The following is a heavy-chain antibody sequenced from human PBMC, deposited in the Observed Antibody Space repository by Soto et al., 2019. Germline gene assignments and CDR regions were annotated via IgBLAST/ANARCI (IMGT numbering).Heavy chain of an antibody. D-gene: IGHD3-9*01. J-gene: IGHJ4*02. Sequence: GASVKVSCKASGGTFSSYAISWVRQAPGQGLEWMGGIIPIFGTANYAQKFQGRVTITADESTSTAYMELSSLRSEDTAVYYCARGAPLLRYFDWSYFDYWGQGTLVTVSS. V-gene: IGHV1-69*13. CDR2: IIPIFGTA. CDR1: GGTFSSYA. CDR3: ARGAPLLRYFDWSYFDY.